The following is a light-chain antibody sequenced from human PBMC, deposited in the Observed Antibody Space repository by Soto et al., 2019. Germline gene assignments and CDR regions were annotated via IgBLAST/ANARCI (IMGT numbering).Light chain of an antibody. CDR1: QTISSW. J-gene: IGKJ4*01. Sequence: DIQMTQSPSTLSASVGDRVTITCRASQTISSWLAWYQQKPGKAPKLLIYKASTLQSGVPSRFSGSGSGTEFTLTISSLQPEDFAPYYCQQSNTYLTFGGGTKVEIK. V-gene: IGKV1-5*03. CDR2: KAS. CDR3: QQSNTYLT.